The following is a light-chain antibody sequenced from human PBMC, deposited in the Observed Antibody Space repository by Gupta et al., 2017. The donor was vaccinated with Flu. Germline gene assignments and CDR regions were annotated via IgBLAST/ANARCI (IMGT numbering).Light chain of an antibody. CDR2: AAS. CDR1: QSITTF. J-gene: IGKJ2*01. CDR3: QESYSTRYT. Sequence: DIEMTQSPPSLSASLGDRVTITCRASQSITTFLNWYQQNPGKGPKLLIYAASSLQSGVPSRFRGSGSGTDFTLTINGLQPEDFASYYCQESYSTRYTFGQGTKVEIK. V-gene: IGKV1-39*01.